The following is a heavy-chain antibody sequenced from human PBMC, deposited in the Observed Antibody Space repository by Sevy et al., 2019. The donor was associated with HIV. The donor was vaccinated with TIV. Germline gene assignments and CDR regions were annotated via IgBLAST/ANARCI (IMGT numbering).Heavy chain of an antibody. Sequence: GGSLRLSCAASGFTFSSYAMSWVRQAPGKGLEWVSAISGSGGSTYYSDSVKGRFTISRDNSKNTLYLQMNSLRAEDTAVYYCAGDPYYDILTGYYRTEREDIEYFQHWGQGTLVTVSS. V-gene: IGHV3-23*01. J-gene: IGHJ1*01. CDR3: AGDPYYDILTGYYRTEREDIEYFQH. CDR1: GFTFSSYA. CDR2: ISGSGGST. D-gene: IGHD3-9*01.